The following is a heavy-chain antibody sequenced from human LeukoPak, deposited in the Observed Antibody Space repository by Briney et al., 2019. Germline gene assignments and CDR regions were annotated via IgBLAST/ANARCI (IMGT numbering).Heavy chain of an antibody. V-gene: IGHV5-51*01. D-gene: IGHD3-10*01. Sequence: GESLKISCEGSGYSFTSYWIAWVRQMPGKGLEWMGIIYPGDSDTRYSPSLQGQVTISADKSISPAYLQWSSLRASDTAMYYCARQRGPYYDSAFDYWGQGTLVTVSS. CDR2: IYPGDSDT. J-gene: IGHJ4*02. CDR1: GYSFTSYW. CDR3: ARQRGPYYDSAFDY.